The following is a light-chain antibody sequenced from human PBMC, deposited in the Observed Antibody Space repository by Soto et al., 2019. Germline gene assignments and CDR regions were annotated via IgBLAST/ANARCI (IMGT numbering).Light chain of an antibody. CDR3: QSYDSSLSGYV. CDR2: GNN. Sequence: QSALTQPASVSWSPGQSITISCTVTSSDVGSYNLVSWFRQLPGTVPRLLIYGNNNRPSGVPDRFSGSKSGTSASLAITGLQAEDEADYYCQSYDSSLSGYVFGTGTKVTVL. CDR1: SSDVGSYNL. J-gene: IGLJ1*01. V-gene: IGLV1-40*01.